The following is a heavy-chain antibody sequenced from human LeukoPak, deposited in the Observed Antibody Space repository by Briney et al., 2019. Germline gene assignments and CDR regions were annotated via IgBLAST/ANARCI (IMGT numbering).Heavy chain of an antibody. CDR3: ARAHH. CDR1: GLTFSSYW. J-gene: IGHJ5*02. CDR2: INEDGSEK. Sequence: GGSLRFSCVASGLTFSSYWMSWVRQAPGKGLEWVANINEDGSEKYYVDSVKGRFTISRDNAKNSLYLQMNSLRAEDTALYYCARAHHWGQGTLVTVSS. V-gene: IGHV3-7*01.